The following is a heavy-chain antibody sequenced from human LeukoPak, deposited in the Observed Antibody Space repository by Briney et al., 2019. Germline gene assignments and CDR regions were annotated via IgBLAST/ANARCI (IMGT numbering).Heavy chain of an antibody. J-gene: IGHJ4*02. CDR2: ISYDGSNI. CDR1: GFTFSSYA. D-gene: IGHD4-23*01. Sequence: GGSLRLSCAASGFTFSSYAMHWVRQAPGKGPEWVAVISYDGSNIYYADSVKGRFTISRDNSKNTLYLQMNSLRPEDTAVYYCAREGGGNSRVYYLDYWGQGTLVTVSS. V-gene: IGHV3-30-3*01. CDR3: AREGGGNSRVYYLDY.